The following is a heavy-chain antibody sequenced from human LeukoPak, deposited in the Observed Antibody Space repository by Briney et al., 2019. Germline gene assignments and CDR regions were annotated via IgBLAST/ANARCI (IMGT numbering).Heavy chain of an antibody. CDR1: GFTFSSYT. CDR2: ISTSSSYK. Sequence: GGSLRLSCAVSGFTFSSYTMNWVRQAPGKGLEWVSTISTSSSYKYYADSVKGRFTISRDNAKNSLYLQMNSLRAEDTAVYYCARDLEDYNNYGEMAIWGQGALVTVSS. D-gene: IGHD4-11*01. V-gene: IGHV3-21*01. CDR3: ARDLEDYNNYGEMAI. J-gene: IGHJ4*02.